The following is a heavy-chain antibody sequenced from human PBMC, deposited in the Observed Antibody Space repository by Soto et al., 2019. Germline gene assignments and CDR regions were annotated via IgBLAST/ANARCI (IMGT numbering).Heavy chain of an antibody. J-gene: IGHJ4*02. V-gene: IGHV3-23*01. CDR2: IGVTGGT. CDR3: AKNYFFDS. Sequence: GGSLRLSCSASGFTFSSYAMSWARQAPGKGLEWVSSIGVTGGTYYADSVKVRFAISRDNSRNTLDLQMNSLRADDTAVYYCAKNYFFDSWGQGT. CDR1: GFTFSSYA.